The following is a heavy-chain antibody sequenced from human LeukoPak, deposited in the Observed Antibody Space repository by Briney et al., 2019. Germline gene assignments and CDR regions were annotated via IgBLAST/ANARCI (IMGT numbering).Heavy chain of an antibody. J-gene: IGHJ4*02. CDR3: ARRYSNTWYYFDY. CDR1: GFTFSSYA. CDR2: ISYDGSMK. V-gene: IGHV3-30-3*01. Sequence: GGSLRLSCVVSGFTFSSYAMHWVRQAPGKGLEWVAVISYDGSMKYYADSVKGRFTISRDNSKNTLYLQMNSLRAEDTAVYYCARRYSNTWYYFDYWGQGTLVTVSS. D-gene: IGHD6-13*01.